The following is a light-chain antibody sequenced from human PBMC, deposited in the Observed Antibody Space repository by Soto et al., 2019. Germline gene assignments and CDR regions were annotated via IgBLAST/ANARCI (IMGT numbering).Light chain of an antibody. CDR2: GAS. J-gene: IGKJ3*01. Sequence: EIVMTQSPATLSVSPGERATLSCRASQSVSSDLAWYQQNPGQAPRLIIYGASTRATGIRARFSGSWSGTDFTLSISRLKSEDFAVYYYQQYNNWPGTFGPGTKVDI. CDR3: QQYNNWPGT. V-gene: IGKV3-15*01. CDR1: QSVSSD.